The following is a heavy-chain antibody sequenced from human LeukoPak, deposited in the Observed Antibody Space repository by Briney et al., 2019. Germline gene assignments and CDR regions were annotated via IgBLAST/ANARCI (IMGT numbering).Heavy chain of an antibody. CDR2: IIPIFGTA. CDR1: GGTFSSYA. D-gene: IGHD3-10*01. CDR3: ARAYYYGSGSYSPIH. Sequence: ASVKVSCKASGGTFSSYAISWVRQAPGQGLEWMGGIIPIFGTANYAQKFQGRVTITTDESTSTAYMELSGLRSEDTAVYYCARAYYYGSGSYSPIHWGQGTLVTVSS. V-gene: IGHV1-69*05. J-gene: IGHJ4*02.